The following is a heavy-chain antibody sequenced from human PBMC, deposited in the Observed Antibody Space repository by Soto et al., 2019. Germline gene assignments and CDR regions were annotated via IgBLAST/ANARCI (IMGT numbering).Heavy chain of an antibody. CDR3: ARVWGGAFDI. D-gene: IGHD3-10*01. V-gene: IGHV4-59*01. Sequence: SEALSLTCTVSGGPISRYYWSWIRQPPGKGLEWIGYIYYSGSTNYNPSLKSRVTISVDTSKKQFSLKLSPVTAADTAVYYCARVWGGAFDIWGQGTMVTVSS. J-gene: IGHJ3*02. CDR2: IYYSGST. CDR1: GGPISRYY.